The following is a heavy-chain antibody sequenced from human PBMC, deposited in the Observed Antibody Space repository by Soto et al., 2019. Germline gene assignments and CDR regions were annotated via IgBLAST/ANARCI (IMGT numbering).Heavy chain of an antibody. J-gene: IGHJ4*02. CDR1: GFTFNYYN. Sequence: GGSLRLSCAASGFTFNYYNINWVRQAPGKGLEWVSSISSRSNYIYYADSVKGRFTISRDDAKNTLYLQMNSLRAEDTAVYYCARDQGSYGYVGHFGYWGQGTLVTVSS. CDR3: ARDQGSYGYVGHFGY. D-gene: IGHD5-18*01. CDR2: ISSRSNYI. V-gene: IGHV3-21*06.